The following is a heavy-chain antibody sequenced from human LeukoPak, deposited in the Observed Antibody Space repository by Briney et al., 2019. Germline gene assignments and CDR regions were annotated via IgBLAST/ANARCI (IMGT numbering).Heavy chain of an antibody. V-gene: IGHV3-66*02. CDR2: IYSGGST. J-gene: IGHJ4*02. Sequence: GGSLRLSCAASGFTVSSNYMSWVRQAPGKGLEWVSVIYSGGSTYYADSVKGRFTISRDNSKNTLYLQMNSLRAEDTAVYYCARLSAAAATDYWGQGTLVTVSS. CDR3: ARLSAAAATDY. D-gene: IGHD6-13*01. CDR1: GFTVSSNY.